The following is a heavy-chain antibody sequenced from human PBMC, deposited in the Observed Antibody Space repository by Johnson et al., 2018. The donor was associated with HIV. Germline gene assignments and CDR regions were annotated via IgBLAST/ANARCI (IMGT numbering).Heavy chain of an antibody. V-gene: IGHV3-30*19. D-gene: IGHD6-6*01. CDR3: ARDSGQQLADAFDI. CDR1: GFTFSSYG. CDR2: ISNDGSNK. Sequence: QVQLVESGGGVVQPGGSLRLSCAASGFTFSSYGMHWVRQAPGKGLEWVAFISNDGSNKYYTDSVKGRFTISRDNSKNTLYLQMNSLRAEDTAVYYCARDSGQQLADAFDIWGQGTMVTVSS. J-gene: IGHJ3*02.